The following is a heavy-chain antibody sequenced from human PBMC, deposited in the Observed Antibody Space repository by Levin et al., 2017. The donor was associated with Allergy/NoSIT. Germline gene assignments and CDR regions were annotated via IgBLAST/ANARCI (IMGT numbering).Heavy chain of an antibody. CDR1: GGSISSYY. D-gene: IGHD6-6*01. V-gene: IGHV4-59*01. J-gene: IGHJ5*02. Sequence: SETLSLTCTVSGGSISSYYWSWIRQPPGKGLEYIGFIYFSGTTNYSPSPKSRVTMSVDTSKNQFSLKLTSVTAADTAVYYCARQIGQLGWFDPWGQGTLVTVSS. CDR2: IYFSGTT. CDR3: ARQIGQLGWFDP.